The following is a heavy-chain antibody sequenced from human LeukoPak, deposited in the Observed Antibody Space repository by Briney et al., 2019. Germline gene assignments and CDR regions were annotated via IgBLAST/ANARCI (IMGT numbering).Heavy chain of an antibody. CDR1: GFTFSSNW. D-gene: IGHD3-10*01. Sequence: PGGSLRLSCAASGFTFSSNWMHWVRQAPGKGLVWVSRNNEDGSTTNYADSVKGRSTIFRDNAKNTLYLQMNSLRAADTAVYYCVTDLAGKSGHWGQGTLVTVSS. CDR3: VTDLAGKSGH. V-gene: IGHV3-74*01. CDR2: NNEDGSTT. J-gene: IGHJ4*02.